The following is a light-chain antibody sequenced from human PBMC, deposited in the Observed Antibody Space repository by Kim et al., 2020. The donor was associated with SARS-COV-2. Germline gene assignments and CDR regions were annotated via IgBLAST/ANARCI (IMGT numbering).Light chain of an antibody. J-gene: IGKJ4*01. V-gene: IGKV3-20*01. CDR3: QQYGYSLS. CDR2: GAS. CDR1: QSVSSSY. Sequence: EIVLTQSPGTLSLSPGERATLSCRASQSVSSSYLAWYQLKPGQAPRLLIYGASSRATGIPDWFSGSGSGTDFTLTISRLEPEDFAVYYCQQYGYSLSFGGGTKVDIK.